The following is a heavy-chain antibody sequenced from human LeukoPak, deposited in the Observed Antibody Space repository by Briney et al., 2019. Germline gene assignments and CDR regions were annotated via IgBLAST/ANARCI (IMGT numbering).Heavy chain of an antibody. D-gene: IGHD1-7*01. Sequence: GASVKVSCKASGYTFTSYGISWVRQAPAQGLEWMGWISAYNGNTKYAQEFQGRVTMTTERCTSTAYVELRRMRLGDTVVYYCVRVPELNSFDYWGEGNLVTVSS. CDR3: VRVPELNSFDY. CDR1: GYTFTSYG. CDR2: ISAYNGNT. V-gene: IGHV1-18*01. J-gene: IGHJ4*02.